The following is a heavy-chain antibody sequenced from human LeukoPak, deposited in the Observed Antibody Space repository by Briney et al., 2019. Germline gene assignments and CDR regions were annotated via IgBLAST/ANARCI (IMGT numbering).Heavy chain of an antibody. CDR2: NNWDGAST. Sequence: PGGSLRLSCAASGFRFYDYGMSWVRHVPGKGLEWVSGNNWDGASTGYTGSVKGRFTISRDNVKNFLYLQMNSLRVEDTALYFCGRVYCSTTSCYDFYDYYMDVWGTGTTVTVSS. D-gene: IGHD2-2*01. CDR3: GRVYCSTTSCYDFYDYYMDV. J-gene: IGHJ6*03. CDR1: GFRFYDYG. V-gene: IGHV3-20*04.